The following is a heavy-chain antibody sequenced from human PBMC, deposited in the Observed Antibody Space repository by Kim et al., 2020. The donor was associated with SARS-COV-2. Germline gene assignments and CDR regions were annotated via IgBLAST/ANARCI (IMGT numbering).Heavy chain of an antibody. J-gene: IGHJ3*02. V-gene: IGHV4-34*01. CDR2: INHSGST. CDR3: ASGYYYDSSGLYDAFDI. D-gene: IGHD3-22*01. CDR1: GGSFSGYY. Sequence: SQTLSLTCAVYGGSFSGYYWSWIRQPPGKGLEWIGEINHSGSTNYNPSLKSRVTISVDTSKNQFSLKLSSVSAADTAVYYCASGYYYDSSGLYDAFDIWG.